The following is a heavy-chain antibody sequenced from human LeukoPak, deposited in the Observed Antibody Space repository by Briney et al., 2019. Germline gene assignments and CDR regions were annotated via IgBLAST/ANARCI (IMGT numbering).Heavy chain of an antibody. CDR3: ARDLEAQNQNYEGA. V-gene: IGHV1-18*04. J-gene: IGHJ5*02. Sequence: ASVKVSCKASGYTFTGYYMHWVRQAPGQGLEWMGWISADTGDTNYAQNLQGRVTMTTDTPTSTAYMELRSLRSDDTAVYYCARDLEAQNQNYEGAWGQGTLVTVSS. D-gene: IGHD1-14*01. CDR2: ISADTGDT. CDR1: GYTFTGYY.